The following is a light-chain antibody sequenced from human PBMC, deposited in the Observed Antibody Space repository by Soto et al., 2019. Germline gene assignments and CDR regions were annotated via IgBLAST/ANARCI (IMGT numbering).Light chain of an antibody. V-gene: IGKV3-20*01. Sequence: DIVLTQSPGTLSLSPGERATLSCRASQSVSSNYLAWYQQKPGQAPRLLIYGASTRATGVPDRFSGSGSGTDLTLNIRRMEPEDFAVYYCQQYNNWPRTLGQVTKVDIK. CDR2: GAS. CDR3: QQYNNWPRT. CDR1: QSVSSNY. J-gene: IGKJ1*01.